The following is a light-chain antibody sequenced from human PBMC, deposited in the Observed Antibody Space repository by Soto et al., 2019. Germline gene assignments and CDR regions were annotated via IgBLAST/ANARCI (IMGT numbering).Light chain of an antibody. CDR2: EVH. CDR3: SSFTTSDTLV. J-gene: IGLJ1*01. CDR1: SSDIGAYNY. V-gene: IGLV2-14*01. Sequence: QSALTQPASVSGSPGQSITISCTGTSSDIGAYNYVSWYQQHPGKAPKLMIYEVHSRPSGVSNRFSGSKSGNTASLTISGLQPEDEADYYCSSFTTSDTLVFGAGTKLTVL.